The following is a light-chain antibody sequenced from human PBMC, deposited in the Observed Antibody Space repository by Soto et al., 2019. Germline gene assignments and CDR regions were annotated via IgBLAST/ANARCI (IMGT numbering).Light chain of an antibody. CDR1: QYINTR. Sequence: EIVLTQSPATLSSFPGDRVTLSCRASQYINTRLAWYQHRPVQAPRLLIYQTSLRAAGIPARFSGSGSGTDFTLTISRLEPEDFAVYYCQQYGSSGTFGQGTKVDIK. CDR2: QTS. J-gene: IGKJ1*01. CDR3: QQYGSSGT. V-gene: IGKV3-20*01.